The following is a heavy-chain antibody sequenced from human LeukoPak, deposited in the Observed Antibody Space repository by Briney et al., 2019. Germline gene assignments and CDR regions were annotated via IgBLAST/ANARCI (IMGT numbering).Heavy chain of an antibody. Sequence: GGSLRLSCAASGFTFSSYAMSWVRQAPGKGLEWVSAISGSGGSTYYADSVKGRFTISRDNSKNTLYLQMNSLRAEDTAVYYCARDQFYYYYGMDVWGQGTTVTVSS. CDR2: ISGSGGST. V-gene: IGHV3-23*01. CDR1: GFTFSSYA. J-gene: IGHJ6*02. CDR3: ARDQFYYYYGMDV.